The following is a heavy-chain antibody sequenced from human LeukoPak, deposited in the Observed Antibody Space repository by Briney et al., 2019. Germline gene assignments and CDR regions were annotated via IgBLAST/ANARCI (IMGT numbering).Heavy chain of an antibody. CDR1: GGTFSSYA. CDR2: IIPILGIA. CDR3: ARDGGYYYGSGGYCDY. Sequence: ASVKVSCKASGGTFSSYAISWVRQAPGQGLEWMGRIIPILGIANYAQKFQGRVTMTRDTSTTTVYMELSSLRSEDTAVYYCARDGGYYYGSGGYCDYWGQGTLVTVSS. D-gene: IGHD3-10*01. J-gene: IGHJ4*02. V-gene: IGHV1-69*04.